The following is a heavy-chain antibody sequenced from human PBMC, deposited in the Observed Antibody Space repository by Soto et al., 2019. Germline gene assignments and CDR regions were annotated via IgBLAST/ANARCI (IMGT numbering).Heavy chain of an antibody. Sequence: EVQLVESGGGLVKPGGSLRLSCAASEFTFGSYIMHWVRQAPGKGLEWVSSITSSSSYIYYADSVKGRFTISRDNAKNSLYLQMNSLGAEDTAVYHCAIGRFSFGSAFDYWGQGTLVTVSS. J-gene: IGHJ4*02. CDR3: AIGRFSFGSAFDY. CDR1: EFTFGSYI. D-gene: IGHD5-18*01. V-gene: IGHV3-21*01. CDR2: ITSSSSYI.